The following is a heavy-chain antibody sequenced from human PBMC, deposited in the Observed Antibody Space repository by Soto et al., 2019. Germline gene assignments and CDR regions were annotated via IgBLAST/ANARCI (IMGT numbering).Heavy chain of an antibody. CDR3: ARRLSTGWFFDF. Sequence: GESLKISCKGSGYSFTSYWIGWVRQMPGKGLEWMGTIYPGDSDTRYSPSFQGQVAFSADKSISTASLQWSGLKASDTAIYYCARRLSTGWFFDFWGQGTLVTVSS. D-gene: IGHD6-19*01. CDR2: IYPGDSDT. CDR1: GYSFTSYW. V-gene: IGHV5-51*01. J-gene: IGHJ4*02.